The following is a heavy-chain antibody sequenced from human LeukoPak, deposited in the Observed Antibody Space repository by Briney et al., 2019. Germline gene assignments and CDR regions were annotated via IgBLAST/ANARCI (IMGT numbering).Heavy chain of an antibody. D-gene: IGHD3-10*01. CDR3: ARDYGGPTGY. CDR1: GGSISSSSYY. Sequence: SETLSHTCTVSGGSISSSSYYWGWIRQPPGKGLEWIGSIYYSGSTYYNPSLKSRVTISVDTSKNQFSLKLSSVTAADTAVYYCARDYGGPTGYWGQGTLVTVSS. CDR2: IYYSGST. V-gene: IGHV4-39*07. J-gene: IGHJ4*02.